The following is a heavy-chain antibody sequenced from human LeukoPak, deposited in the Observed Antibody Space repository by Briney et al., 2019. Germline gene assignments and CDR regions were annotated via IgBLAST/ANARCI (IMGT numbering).Heavy chain of an antibody. CDR3: ARGLTMIVVVTWFDP. CDR1: GGSISSSSYY. Sequence: PSETLSLTCTVSGGSISSSSYYWGWIRQPPGKGLEWIGSIYYSGSTYYNPSLKSRVTISVDTSKNQFSLKLSSVTAADTAVYYCARGLTMIVVVTWFDPWGQGTLVTVSS. CDR2: IYYSGST. J-gene: IGHJ5*02. D-gene: IGHD3-22*01. V-gene: IGHV4-39*07.